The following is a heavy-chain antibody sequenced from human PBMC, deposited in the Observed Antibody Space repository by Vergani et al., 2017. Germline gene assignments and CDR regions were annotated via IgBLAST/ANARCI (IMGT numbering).Heavy chain of an antibody. Sequence: EVQLVESGGGLVKPGGSLRLSCAASGFTFDDYAMHWVRQAPGKGLEWVSGISWNCGSIGYADSVKGRFTISRDNAKNSLYLQMNSLRAEDTALYYCAKGVNYYDSSGYLFDYWGQGTLVTVSS. D-gene: IGHD3-22*01. CDR1: GFTFDDYA. V-gene: IGHV3-9*01. J-gene: IGHJ4*02. CDR3: AKGVNYYDSSGYLFDY. CDR2: ISWNCGSI.